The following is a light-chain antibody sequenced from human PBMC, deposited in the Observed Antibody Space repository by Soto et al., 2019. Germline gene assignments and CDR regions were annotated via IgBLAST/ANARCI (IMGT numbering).Light chain of an antibody. CDR3: QQRSNWPPT. Sequence: EIVLTQSPATLSLSPGERATLSCRASQGVSSYLAWYQQKPGQAPRLLIYDASNRATGIPARFSGGGSGTDFTLTISSLEPEDFAVYYCQQRSNWPPTFGQGTKVEIK. V-gene: IGKV3-11*01. J-gene: IGKJ1*01. CDR1: QGVSSY. CDR2: DAS.